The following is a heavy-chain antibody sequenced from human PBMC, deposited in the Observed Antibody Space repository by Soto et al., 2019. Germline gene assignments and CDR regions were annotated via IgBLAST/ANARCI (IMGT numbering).Heavy chain of an antibody. CDR1: GFTFSNAW. J-gene: IGHJ6*03. D-gene: IGHD3-10*01. Sequence: PGGSLRLSCAASGFTFSNAWMSWVRQAPGKGLEWVGRIKSKTDGGTTDYAAPVKGRFTISRDDSKNTLYLQMNSLKTEDTAVYYCTTMVRGVIITTFSYYYYMDGWGKATTVTVAS. CDR2: IKSKTDGGTT. V-gene: IGHV3-15*01. CDR3: TTMVRGVIITTFSYYYYMDG.